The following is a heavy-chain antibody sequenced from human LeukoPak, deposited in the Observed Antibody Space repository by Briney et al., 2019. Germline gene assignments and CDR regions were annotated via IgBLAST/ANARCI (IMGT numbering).Heavy chain of an antibody. V-gene: IGHV1-69*06. CDR1: GGTFSSYA. CDR2: IIPIFATA. J-gene: IGHJ4*02. D-gene: IGHD7-27*01. Sequence: ASVKVSCKASGGTFSSYAISWVRQAPGQGLEWMGGIIPIFATANYAQKFQGRVTMTEDTSTDTAYMELSSLRSEDTAVYYCATADWGSGWGQGTLVTVSS. CDR3: ATADWGSG.